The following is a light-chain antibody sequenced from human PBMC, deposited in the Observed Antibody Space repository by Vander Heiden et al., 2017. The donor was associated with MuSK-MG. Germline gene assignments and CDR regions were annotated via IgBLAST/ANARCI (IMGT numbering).Light chain of an antibody. Sequence: SYVLTQPPSVSVAPGETARITCGGDNIGGKSGHWYQQKPGHAPVLVIYYDNERPSGIPERFSGSNSGDTATLTISRVDAGDEADYYCQVWDSDSDHPVFGAGTKVTAL. CDR1: NIGGKS. J-gene: IGLJ1*01. V-gene: IGLV3-21*04. CDR3: QVWDSDSDHPV. CDR2: YDN.